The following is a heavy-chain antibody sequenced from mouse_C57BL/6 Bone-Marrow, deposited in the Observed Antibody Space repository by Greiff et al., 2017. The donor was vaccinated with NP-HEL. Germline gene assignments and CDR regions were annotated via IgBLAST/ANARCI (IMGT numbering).Heavy chain of an antibody. CDR2: IFPGSGST. Sequence: VQLQQSGPELVRPGASVKISCKAPGYTFPSHWMQWVRQRPGQGLEWIGEIFPGSGSTYSNEKFKGKATLTVDTSSSTAYMQLSSLTSEDSAVYFCARPDYYGSFDYWGKGTTLTVSS. CDR3: ARPDYYGSFDY. V-gene: IGHV1-56*01. CDR1: GYTFPSHW. D-gene: IGHD1-1*01. J-gene: IGHJ2*01.